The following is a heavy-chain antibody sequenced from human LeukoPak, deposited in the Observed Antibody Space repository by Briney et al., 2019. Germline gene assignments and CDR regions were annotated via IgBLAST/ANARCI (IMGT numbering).Heavy chain of an antibody. CDR1: GYTFTSYG. Sequence: ASVKVSCKASGYTFTSYGISWVRQAPGQGLEWMGWISAYNGNTNYAQKLQGRVTMTTDTSTSTAYMELSRLRSDDTAVYYCARGDYGSGSYYKDYWGQGTLVTVSS. CDR3: ARGDYGSGSYYKDY. V-gene: IGHV1-18*01. CDR2: ISAYNGNT. D-gene: IGHD3-10*01. J-gene: IGHJ4*02.